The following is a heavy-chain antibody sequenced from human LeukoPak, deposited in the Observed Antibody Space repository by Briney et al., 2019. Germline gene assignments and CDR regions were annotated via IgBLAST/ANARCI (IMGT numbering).Heavy chain of an antibody. CDR1: GFTFSSYS. D-gene: IGHD1-26*01. CDR3: ARDPRWELLPWNYFDY. Sequence: GSLRLSCAASGFTFSSYSMNWVRQAPGKGLEWVSSISSSSYIYYADSVKGRFTISRDNAKNSLYLQMNSLRAEDTAVYYCARDPRWELLPWNYFDYWGQGTLVTVSS. CDR2: ISSSSYI. V-gene: IGHV3-21*01. J-gene: IGHJ4*02.